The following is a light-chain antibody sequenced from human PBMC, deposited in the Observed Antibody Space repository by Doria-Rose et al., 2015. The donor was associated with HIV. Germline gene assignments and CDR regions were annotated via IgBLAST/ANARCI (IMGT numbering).Light chain of an antibody. CDR3: QQTYSSPPWT. J-gene: IGKJ1*01. V-gene: IGKV1-39*01. Sequence: DIRLTPSPFSLSASIGDRVTITCRASQTVSTYLNWFQQEPGKAPKLLIYAASRLQSGVPSRFSGSGSGTDFTLTISGLQPGDFATYYCQQTYSSPPWTFGQGTKVEMK. CDR1: QTVSTY. CDR2: AAS.